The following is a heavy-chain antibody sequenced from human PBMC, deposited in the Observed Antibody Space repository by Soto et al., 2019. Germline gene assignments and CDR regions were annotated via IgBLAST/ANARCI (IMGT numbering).Heavy chain of an antibody. V-gene: IGHV5-51*01. CDR3: ARHGDIVVVPAAPANYYYYYGMDV. D-gene: IGHD2-2*01. CDR2: IYPGDSDT. Sequence: PGESLKISCKGSGYSFTSYWIGWVRQMPGKGLEWMGIIYPGDSDTRYSPSFQGQVTISADKCISTAYLQWSSLKASDTAMYYCARHGDIVVVPAAPANYYYYYGMDVWGQGTTVTVSS. CDR1: GYSFTSYW. J-gene: IGHJ6*02.